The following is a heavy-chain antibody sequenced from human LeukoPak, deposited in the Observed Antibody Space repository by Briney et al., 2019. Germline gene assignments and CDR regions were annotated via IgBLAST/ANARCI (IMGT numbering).Heavy chain of an antibody. CDR3: AGAAGEMATIRY. D-gene: IGHD5-24*01. CDR2: ISSSSSYI. CDR1: GFTFSSYS. Sequence: PGGSLRLSCAASGFTFSSYSMNWVRQAPGKGLEWVSSISSSSSYIYYADSVKGRFTISRDNAKNSLYLQMNSLRAEDTAVYYCAGAAGEMATIRYWGQGTLVTVSS. J-gene: IGHJ4*02. V-gene: IGHV3-21*01.